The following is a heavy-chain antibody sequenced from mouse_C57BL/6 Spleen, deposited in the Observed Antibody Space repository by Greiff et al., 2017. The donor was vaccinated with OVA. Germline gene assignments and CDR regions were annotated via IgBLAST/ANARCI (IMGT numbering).Heavy chain of an antibody. J-gene: IGHJ4*01. CDR3: ARWVSNYGLYYYAMDY. D-gene: IGHD1-1*02. CDR1: GYTFTSYW. V-gene: IGHV1-64*01. Sequence: QVQLQQPGAELVKPGASVKLSCKASGYTFTSYWMHWVKQRPGQGLEWIGMIHPNSGSTNYNEKFKSQATLTVDKSSSTAYMQLSSLTSEDSAVYYCARWVSNYGLYYYAMDYWGQGTSVTVSS. CDR2: IHPNSGST.